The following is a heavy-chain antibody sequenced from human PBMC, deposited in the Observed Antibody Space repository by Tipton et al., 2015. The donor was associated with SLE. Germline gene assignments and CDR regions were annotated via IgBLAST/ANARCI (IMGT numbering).Heavy chain of an antibody. V-gene: IGHV4-61*09. D-gene: IGHD5-18*01. CDR1: GGSISSGDYY. Sequence: TLSLTCTVSGGSISSGDYYWNWIRQPAGKGLEWIGHIYTSGSTNYNPSLKSRVTISVDTSKNQFSLKLSSVTAADTAVYYCARGSRGDTASFDYWGQGTLVTVSS. CDR3: ARGSRGDTASFDY. J-gene: IGHJ4*02. CDR2: IYTSGST.